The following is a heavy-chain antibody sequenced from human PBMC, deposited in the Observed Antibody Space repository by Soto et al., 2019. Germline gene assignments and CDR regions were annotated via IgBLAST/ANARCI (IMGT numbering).Heavy chain of an antibody. V-gene: IGHV3-30*18. J-gene: IGHJ6*02. CDR2: ISYDGSNK. D-gene: IGHD3-9*01. CDR3: AKDPARWDYDILPGYYTTPSMDV. Sequence: GGPLRLSCAASGFTFSSYGMHWVRQAPGKGLEWVAVISYDGSNKYYADSVKGRFTISRDNSKNTLYLQMNSLRAEDTAVYYCAKDPARWDYDILPGYYTTPSMDVWGQGTTVTVS. CDR1: GFTFSSYG.